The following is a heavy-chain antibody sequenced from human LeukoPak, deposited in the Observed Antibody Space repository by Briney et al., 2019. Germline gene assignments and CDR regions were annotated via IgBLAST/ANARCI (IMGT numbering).Heavy chain of an antibody. Sequence: ASVKVSCKASGYTFTSYAMHWARQAPGQRLEWMGWINAGNGNTKYSQKFQGRVTITRDTSASTAYMELSSLRSEDTAVYYCVRVTAAGLGDAFDIWGQGTMVTVSS. J-gene: IGHJ3*02. D-gene: IGHD6-13*01. CDR3: VRVTAAGLGDAFDI. CDR1: GYTFTSYA. CDR2: INAGNGNT. V-gene: IGHV1-3*01.